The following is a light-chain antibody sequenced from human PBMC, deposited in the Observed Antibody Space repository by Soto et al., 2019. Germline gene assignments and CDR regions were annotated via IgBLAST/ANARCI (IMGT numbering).Light chain of an antibody. Sequence: EIVLTQSPGTLSLSPGERATLSCRASQRVSSGYLAWYQQKPGQAPRLLIYGASNRATDIPDMFSSRGSGTDFTLTISRLEPEDFAVYYCQQYGSSPPSSTFGQGTRLEIK. V-gene: IGKV3-20*01. J-gene: IGKJ5*01. CDR3: QQYGSSPPSST. CDR1: QRVSSGY. CDR2: GAS.